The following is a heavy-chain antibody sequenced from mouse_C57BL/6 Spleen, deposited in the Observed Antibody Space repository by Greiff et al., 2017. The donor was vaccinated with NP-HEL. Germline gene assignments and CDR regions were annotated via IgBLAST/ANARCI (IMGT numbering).Heavy chain of an antibody. V-gene: IGHV1-52*01. Sequence: VQLQQPGAELVRPGSSVKLSCKASGYTFTSYWMHWVKQRPIQGLEWIGNIDPSDSETHYNQKFKDKATLTVDKSSSTAYMQLSSLTSEDSAVYYCARGPYYYGSRGGYFDVWGTGTTVTVSS. CDR1: GYTFTSYW. CDR3: ARGPYYYGSRGGYFDV. J-gene: IGHJ1*03. D-gene: IGHD1-1*01. CDR2: IDPSDSET.